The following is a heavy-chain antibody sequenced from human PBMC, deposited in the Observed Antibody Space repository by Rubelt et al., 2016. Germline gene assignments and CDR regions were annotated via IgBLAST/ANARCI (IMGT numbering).Heavy chain of an antibody. CDR1: GYTFSNYY. Sequence: QVQVVQSGAEVKKPGASVKVSCKASGYTFSNYYMHWVRQAPGQGLEWMGRINPNNGVTNYAQKFQGRVTMTRDTSISTAYMELSSLRSDDTAVYYCAKAVPGARSLNCFDPWGQGTLVTVSS. D-gene: IGHD6-19*01. CDR2: INPNNGVT. J-gene: IGHJ5*02. CDR3: AKAVPGARSLNCFDP. V-gene: IGHV1-2*06.